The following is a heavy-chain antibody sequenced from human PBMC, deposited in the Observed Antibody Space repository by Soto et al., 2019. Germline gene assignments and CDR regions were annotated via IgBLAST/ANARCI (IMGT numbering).Heavy chain of an antibody. CDR1: GGSVNSGSHY. Sequence: QVQLQESGPGLVKPSETLSLTCTVSGGSVNSGSHYWTWIRQPTGKGLEWIGYIFSAGSTNYKPYIERRATIFADKSKQQFSLMLSSVTAADTAVYYCAREVRTVNGLYFDFWGQGTLVTVSS. CDR2: IFSAGST. V-gene: IGHV4-61*01. J-gene: IGHJ4*02. CDR3: AREVRTVNGLYFDF. D-gene: IGHD1-1*01.